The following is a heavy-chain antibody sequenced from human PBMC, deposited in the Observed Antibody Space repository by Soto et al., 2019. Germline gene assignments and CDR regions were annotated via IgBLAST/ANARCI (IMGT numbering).Heavy chain of an antibody. CDR3: ARDRGLSGWYHDAFDI. D-gene: IGHD6-19*01. CDR2: INAGNGNT. J-gene: IGHJ3*02. Sequence: QVQLVQSGAEVKKPGASVRVSCKASGYTFTSYAMHWVRQAPGQRREWMGWINAGNGNTKYSQKFQGRVTITRDTSASTAYMELSSLRSEDTAVYYCARDRGLSGWYHDAFDIWGQGTMVTVSS. V-gene: IGHV1-3*01. CDR1: GYTFTSYA.